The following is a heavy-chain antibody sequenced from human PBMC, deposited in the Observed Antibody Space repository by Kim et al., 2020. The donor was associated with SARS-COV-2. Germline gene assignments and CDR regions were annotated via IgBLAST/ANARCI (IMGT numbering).Heavy chain of an antibody. J-gene: IGHJ4*02. D-gene: IGHD4-17*01. V-gene: IGHV1-69*04. CDR3: AREAMTTVTTVDY. Sequence: NDAQKFQGRVTITADKSTSTAYMELSSLRSEDTAVYYCAREAMTTVTTVDYWGQGTLVTVSS.